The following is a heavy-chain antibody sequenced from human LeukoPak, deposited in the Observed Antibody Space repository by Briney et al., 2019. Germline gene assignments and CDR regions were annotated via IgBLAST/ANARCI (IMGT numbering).Heavy chain of an antibody. CDR1: GGSISSSSYY. D-gene: IGHD3-9*01. J-gene: IGHJ4*02. CDR3: ARLKTGLSGYFDWLLYDFDY. Sequence: SETLSLTCTVSGGSISSSSYYWGWIRQPPGKGLEWIGSIYYSGSTYYNPSLKSRVTISVDTSKNQFSLKLSSVTAADTAVYYCARLKTGLSGYFDWLLYDFDYWGQGTLVTVSS. V-gene: IGHV4-39*01. CDR2: IYYSGST.